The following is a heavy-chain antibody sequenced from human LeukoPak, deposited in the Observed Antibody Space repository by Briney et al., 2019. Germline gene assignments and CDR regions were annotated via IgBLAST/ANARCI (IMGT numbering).Heavy chain of an antibody. Sequence: GGSLRLSCAASGFTFSSYGMHWARQAPGKGLEWVAFIRYDGSNKYYADSVKGRFTISRDNSKNTLYLQMNSLRAEDTAVYYCARDLSGYSGYLFDYWGQGTLVTVSS. J-gene: IGHJ4*02. CDR2: IRYDGSNK. CDR1: GFTFSSYG. V-gene: IGHV3-30*02. D-gene: IGHD5-12*01. CDR3: ARDLSGYSGYLFDY.